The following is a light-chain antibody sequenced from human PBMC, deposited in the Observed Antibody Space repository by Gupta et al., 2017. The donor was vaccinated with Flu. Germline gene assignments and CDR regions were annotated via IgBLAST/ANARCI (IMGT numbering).Light chain of an antibody. J-gene: IGKJ4*01. CDR1: QGIVKS. V-gene: IGKV1-16*01. CDR2: ASS. Sequence: DIQMTQSLSSLSASVEDRVTITCRASQGIVKSFAWFQQKPGKAPKSLIYASSILHTVVPSMFSGSGSGTEFTLTISILQPEYFATYYCQQHCSSPLTFGGGTKVEIK. CDR3: QQHCSSPLT.